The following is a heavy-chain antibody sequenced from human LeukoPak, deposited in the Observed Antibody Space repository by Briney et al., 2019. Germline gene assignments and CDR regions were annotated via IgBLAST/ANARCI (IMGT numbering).Heavy chain of an antibody. CDR1: GFTFSSYG. CDR2: IRYNGSNK. CDR3: AKDGTYYDFWSGYLANWFDP. D-gene: IGHD3-3*01. Sequence: GGSLRLSCAASGFTFSSYGMHWVRQAPGKGLEWVAFIRYNGSNKYYADSVKGRFTISRDNSKNTLYLQMNSLRAEDTAVYYCAKDGTYYDFWSGYLANWFDPWGQGTLVTVSS. J-gene: IGHJ5*02. V-gene: IGHV3-30*02.